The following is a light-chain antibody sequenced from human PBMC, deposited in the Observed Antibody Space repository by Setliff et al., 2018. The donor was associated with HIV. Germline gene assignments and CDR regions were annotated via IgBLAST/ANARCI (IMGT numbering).Light chain of an antibody. Sequence: QSALSQPASVSGSPGQSITISCTGNSSNVGKYGFASWYRQDPGKAPELIIYEVTKRPSGVSKRFSGSKSGNMASLTISGLQPEDEADYYCCSYAGSYTYVFGTGTKVTVL. CDR2: EVT. CDR1: SSNVGKYGF. CDR3: CSYAGSYTYV. J-gene: IGLJ1*01. V-gene: IGLV2-23*02.